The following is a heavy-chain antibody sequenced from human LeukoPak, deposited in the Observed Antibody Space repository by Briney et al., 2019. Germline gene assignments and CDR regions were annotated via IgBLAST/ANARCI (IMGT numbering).Heavy chain of an antibody. CDR2: INHSGST. CDR3: ARHIFRSRNWFDP. V-gene: IGHV4-34*01. J-gene: IGHJ5*02. D-gene: IGHD2-21*01. CDR1: GGSFSGYY. Sequence: PSETLSLTCAVYGGSFSGYYWSWIRQPPGKGLEWIGEINHSGSTNYNPSLKSRVTISVDTSKNQFSLKLSSVTAADTAVYYCARHIFRSRNWFDPWGQGTLVTVSS.